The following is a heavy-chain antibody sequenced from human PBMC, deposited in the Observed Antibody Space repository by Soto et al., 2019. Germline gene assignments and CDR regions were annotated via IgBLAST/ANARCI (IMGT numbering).Heavy chain of an antibody. Sequence: GGSLRLSCAASGFTFSSYSMNWVRQAPGKGLEWVSSISSSSSYIYYADSVKGRFTISRDNAKNSLYLQMNSLRAEDTAVYYCARAGVDSSGWHTSNNWFDPWGQGTLVTVSS. D-gene: IGHD6-19*01. CDR3: ARAGVDSSGWHTSNNWFDP. CDR1: GFTFSSYS. V-gene: IGHV3-21*01. CDR2: ISSSSSYI. J-gene: IGHJ5*02.